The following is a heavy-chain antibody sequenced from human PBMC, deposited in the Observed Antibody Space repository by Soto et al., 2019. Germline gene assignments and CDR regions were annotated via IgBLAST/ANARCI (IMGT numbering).Heavy chain of an antibody. CDR1: GYTFTSYY. J-gene: IGHJ4*02. D-gene: IGHD6-19*01. Sequence: SVKVSCKASGYTFTSYYIHWVRQAPGRGLEWMGIINPSGGSTSYAQKFQGRVTMTSDTSTSTVYMELSSLRSEDTAGYYCARSMAVAGSGYFDYWGQGTLVTVSS. CDR3: ARSMAVAGSGYFDY. CDR2: INPSGGST. V-gene: IGHV1-46*01.